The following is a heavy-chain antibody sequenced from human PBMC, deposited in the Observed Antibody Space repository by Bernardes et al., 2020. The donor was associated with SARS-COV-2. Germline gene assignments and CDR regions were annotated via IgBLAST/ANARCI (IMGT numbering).Heavy chain of an antibody. D-gene: IGHD6-13*01. CDR2: ISYDGSNE. J-gene: IGHJ4*02. CDR3: AKDKIVIYGSSWYDY. Sequence: GGSLRLSCAASGFTFSNYGMHWVRQAPGKGLEWVAVISYDGSNEYYSDSVKGRFTISRDNFKNTLFLQMNSLRAEDTAVYYCAKDKIVIYGSSWYDYWGQGTLVTVSS. CDR1: GFTFSNYG. V-gene: IGHV3-30*18.